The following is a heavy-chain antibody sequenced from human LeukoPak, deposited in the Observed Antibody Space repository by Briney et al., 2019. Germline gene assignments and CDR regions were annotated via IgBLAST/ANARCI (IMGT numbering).Heavy chain of an antibody. J-gene: IGHJ4*02. CDR1: GYTFTGYY. V-gene: IGHV1-2*02. Sequence: ASVRVSCRASGYTFTGYYIHWVRQAPGQGLEWRGWINPNSGGTNYAQKFQDRVTMARDTSISTSYMELRGLKYDDTAVYYCASRAIREIIPYFDYWGQGALVTVSS. CDR3: ASRAIREIIPYFDY. D-gene: IGHD3-3*01. CDR2: INPNSGGT.